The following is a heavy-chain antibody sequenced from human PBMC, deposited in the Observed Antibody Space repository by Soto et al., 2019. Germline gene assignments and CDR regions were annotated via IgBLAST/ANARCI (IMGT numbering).Heavy chain of an antibody. CDR1: GFTFSSYG. V-gene: IGHV3-30*18. CDR3: AKDGGTGTTPDYYYGMDV. J-gene: IGHJ6*02. Sequence: GGSLRLSCAASGFTFSSYGMHWVRQAPGKGLEWVAVISYDGSNKYYADSVKDRFTISRDNSKNTLYLQMNSLRAEDTAVYYCAKDGGTGTTPDYYYGMDVWGQGTTVTVSS. CDR2: ISYDGSNK. D-gene: IGHD1-1*01.